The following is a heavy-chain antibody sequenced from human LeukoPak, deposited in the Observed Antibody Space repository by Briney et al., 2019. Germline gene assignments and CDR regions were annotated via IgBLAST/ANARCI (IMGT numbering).Heavy chain of an antibody. CDR3: ARSTTVTNFDY. CDR1: GFTFSSYE. D-gene: IGHD4-17*01. V-gene: IGHV3-48*03. CDR2: ISSSGSTI. Sequence: PGGSLRLSCAASGFTFSSYEMNWVRQAPGKGLEWVSYISSSGSTIYYADSVKGRFTISRDNDKNSLYLQINSLRAEGTAVYYCARSTTVTNFDYWGQGTLVTVSS. J-gene: IGHJ4*02.